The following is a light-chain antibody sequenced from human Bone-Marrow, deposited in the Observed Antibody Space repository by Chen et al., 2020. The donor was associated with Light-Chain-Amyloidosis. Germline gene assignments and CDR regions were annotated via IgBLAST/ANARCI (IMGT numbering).Light chain of an antibody. CDR1: SSNIGVNS. CDR3: AAWDDSLRGVV. Sequence: QSVLAHPPSASGTHGQRVTISCSGSSSNIGVNSGPWYQHLPGTAHKVVIYRNNLRAPGVPDRFSATRSGTSASLAISGLRSEDDADYYCAAWDDSLRGVVFGGGTKLTVL. J-gene: IGLJ3*02. CDR2: RNN. V-gene: IGLV1-47*01.